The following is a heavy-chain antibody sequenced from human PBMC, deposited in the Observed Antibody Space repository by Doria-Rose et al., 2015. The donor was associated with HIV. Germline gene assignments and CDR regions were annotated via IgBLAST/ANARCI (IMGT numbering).Heavy chain of an antibody. V-gene: IGHV4-34*01. J-gene: IGHJ6*02. CDR3: ARGLLRGGWNDVDYYYGMDV. Sequence: QVQLQQWGAGLVKPSETLSLTCAVFGGSFSGYYWSWIRQLPGKGLEWIGGINHSGSTNYQTSLKSRVTISLDTSKNLFSLKLSSVTAADTAVYYCARGLLRGGWNDVDYYYGMDVWGQGATVTVSS. D-gene: IGHD1-1*01. CDR1: GGSFSGYY. CDR2: INHSGST.